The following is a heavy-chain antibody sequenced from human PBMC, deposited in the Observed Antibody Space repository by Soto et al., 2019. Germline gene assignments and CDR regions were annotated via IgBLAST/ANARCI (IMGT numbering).Heavy chain of an antibody. Sequence: QVQLVESGGGLVKPGGSLRLSCAASGFTFSDYYMSWIRQAPGKGLGWVSYISSSGSTIYYADSVKGRFPISRDNAKNSLYLQMNSLRAEDTAVYYCARVGYNWNDDFILGAFDIWGQGTMVTVSS. V-gene: IGHV3-11*01. D-gene: IGHD1-1*01. CDR1: GFTFSDYY. J-gene: IGHJ3*02. CDR3: ARVGYNWNDDFILGAFDI. CDR2: ISSSGSTI.